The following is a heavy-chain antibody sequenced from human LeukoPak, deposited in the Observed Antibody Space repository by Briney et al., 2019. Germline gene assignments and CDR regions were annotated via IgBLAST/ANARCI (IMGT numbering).Heavy chain of an antibody. CDR1: GGSIGSYY. Sequence: SETLSLTCTVSGGSIGSYYWSWIRQPPGKGLEWIGYSYYSGSTNYNPSLKSRVTISVDTSKNQFSLKLSSVTAADTAVYYCARETSQKGAHYMDVWGKGTTVTISS. J-gene: IGHJ6*03. D-gene: IGHD3-16*01. CDR2: SYYSGST. CDR3: ARETSQKGAHYMDV. V-gene: IGHV4-59*01.